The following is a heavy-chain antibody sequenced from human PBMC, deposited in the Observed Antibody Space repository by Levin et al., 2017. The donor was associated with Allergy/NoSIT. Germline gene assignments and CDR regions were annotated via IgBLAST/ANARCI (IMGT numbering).Heavy chain of an antibody. D-gene: IGHD2-8*02. CDR1: RFTFNGYA. CDR3: VNEQSLLRQSGRVDYGMDV. J-gene: IGHJ6*02. Sequence: PGGSLRLSCAASRFTFNGYAMHWVRQAPGKGLEWVSLISHNGAEEEEADSVKGRFTISRDKSQNTLELQMNSLRGEDSAIYYCVNEQSLLRQSGRVDYGMDVWGQGTTVTVS. CDR2: ISHNGAEE. V-gene: IGHV3-30*18.